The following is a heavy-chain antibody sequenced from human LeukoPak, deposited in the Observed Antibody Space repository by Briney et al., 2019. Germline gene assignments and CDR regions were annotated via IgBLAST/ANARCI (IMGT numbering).Heavy chain of an antibody. J-gene: IGHJ4*02. CDR1: GYTFTSYG. Sequence: GASVKVSCKASGYTFTSYGISWVRQAPGQGPEWMGWISAYNGNTNYAQKLQGRVTITADKSTSTAYMELSSLRSEDTAVYYCASRNMGASGYDPYYFDYWGQGTLVTVSS. D-gene: IGHD5-12*01. CDR2: ISAYNGNT. V-gene: IGHV1-18*01. CDR3: ASRNMGASGYDPYYFDY.